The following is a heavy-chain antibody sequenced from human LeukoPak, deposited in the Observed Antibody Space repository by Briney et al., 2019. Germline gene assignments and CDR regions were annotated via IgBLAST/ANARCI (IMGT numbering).Heavy chain of an antibody. D-gene: IGHD5-24*01. CDR3: ASDVEGI. V-gene: IGHV3-11*04. CDR1: GFTFSDYY. J-gene: IGHJ3*02. CDR2: ISSSSSTI. Sequence: GGSLRLSCAASGFTFSDYYMNWVRQAPGKGLEWVSYISSSSSTIYYADSVKGRFTISRDNAKNSLYLQINSLRAEDTAVYYCASDVEGIWGQGTMVTVSS.